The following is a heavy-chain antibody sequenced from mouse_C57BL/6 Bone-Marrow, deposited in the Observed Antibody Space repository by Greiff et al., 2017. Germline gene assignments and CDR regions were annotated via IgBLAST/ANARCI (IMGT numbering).Heavy chain of an antibody. CDR3: ARSGLLLRFDY. CDR2: IYPGDGDT. V-gene: IGHV1-80*01. Sequence: VQLQESGAELVKPGASVKISCKASGYAFRSYWMNWVKQRPGKGLEWIGQIYPGDGDTSYNGKFKGKATLNADKSSSTAYMQRSSLTSEDSAVYFCARSGLLLRFDYWGQGTTLTVSS. CDR1: GYAFRSYW. D-gene: IGHD1-1*01. J-gene: IGHJ2*01.